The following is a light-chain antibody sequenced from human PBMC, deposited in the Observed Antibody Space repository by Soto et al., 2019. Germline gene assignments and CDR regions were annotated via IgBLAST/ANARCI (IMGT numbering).Light chain of an antibody. V-gene: IGLV4-60*02. Sequence: QPVLTQSSSASASLGSSVKRTCTLSSGHSSNIIAWHQQQPGKAPRYLMKLEGSGSYNKGSGVPDRFSGSSSGADRYLTISNLQFEDEADYYCETWDSNTNWVFGGGTKLTVL. J-gene: IGLJ3*02. CDR2: LEGSGSY. CDR1: SGHSSNI. CDR3: ETWDSNTNWV.